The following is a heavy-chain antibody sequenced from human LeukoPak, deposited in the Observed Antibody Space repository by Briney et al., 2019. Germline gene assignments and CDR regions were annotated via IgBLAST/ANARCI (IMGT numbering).Heavy chain of an antibody. J-gene: IGHJ6*03. CDR2: ISSSSSTI. CDR1: GFTFSSYA. CDR3: ARDPSPGTSYYYYYMDV. Sequence: GGSLRLSCAASGFTFSSYAMSWVRQAPGKGLEWVSYISSSSSTIYYADSVKGRFTISRDNAKNSLYLQMNSLRAEDTAVYYCARDPSPGTSYYYYYMDVWGKGTTVTVSS. V-gene: IGHV3-48*01.